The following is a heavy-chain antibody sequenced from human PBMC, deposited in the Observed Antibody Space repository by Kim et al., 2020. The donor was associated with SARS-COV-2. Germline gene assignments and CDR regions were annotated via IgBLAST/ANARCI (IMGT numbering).Heavy chain of an antibody. V-gene: IGHV4-34*01. J-gene: IGHJ4*02. CDR3: ARGPQAAAGTTFDY. CDR2: INHSGST. D-gene: IGHD6-13*01. Sequence: SETLSLTCAVYGGSFSGYYWSWIRQPPGKGLEWIGEINHSGSTNYNPSLKSRVTISVDTSKNQFSLKLSSVTAADTAVYYCARGPQAAAGTTFDYWGQGTLVTVSS. CDR1: GGSFSGYY.